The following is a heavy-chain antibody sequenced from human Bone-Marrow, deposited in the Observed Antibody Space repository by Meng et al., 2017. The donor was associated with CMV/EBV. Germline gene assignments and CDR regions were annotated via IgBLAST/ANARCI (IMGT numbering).Heavy chain of an antibody. J-gene: IGHJ6*02. CDR2: INHSGST. CDR3: ATTRPRGYCSSTIFYTGGSFYYGLDV. V-gene: IGHV4-34*01. Sequence: SETLSLTCAVYGGSFSDYYWSWIRQPPGKGLEWIGEINHSGSTNYIPSLKSRVTISLDTSTNQFSLKLSSVTAADTAVYYCATTRPRGYCSSTIFYTGGSFYYGLDVWGQGTTVTVSS. CDR1: GGSFSDYY. D-gene: IGHD2-2*02.